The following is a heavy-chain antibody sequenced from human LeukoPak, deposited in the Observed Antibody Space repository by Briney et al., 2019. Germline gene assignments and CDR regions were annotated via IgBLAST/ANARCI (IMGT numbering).Heavy chain of an antibody. V-gene: IGHV1-2*02. J-gene: IGHJ5*02. CDR1: GYTFTGYY. Sequence: ASVKVSCKASGYTFTGYYMHWVRQAPGQGLEWMGWINPNSGGTNYAQKFQGRVTMTRDTSISTAYMELSRLRSDDTAVYYCARKRLGMTGCLNSSRNWFDPWGQGTLVTVSS. CDR3: ARKRLGMTGCLNSSRNWFDP. CDR2: INPNSGGT. D-gene: IGHD3-9*01.